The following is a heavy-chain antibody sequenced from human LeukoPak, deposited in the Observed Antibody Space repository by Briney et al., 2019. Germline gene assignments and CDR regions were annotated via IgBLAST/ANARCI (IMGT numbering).Heavy chain of an antibody. CDR1: GFTFSSYE. D-gene: IGHD6-19*01. Sequence: GGSLRLSCAASGFTFSSYEMNWVRQAPGKGLEWVSYISSSGSTIYYADSVKGRFTISRDNSKNTLYLQMNSLRAEDTAVYYCAKAPIRGSSGWQPYYFDYWGQGTLVTVSS. V-gene: IGHV3-48*03. CDR2: ISSSGSTI. J-gene: IGHJ4*02. CDR3: AKAPIRGSSGWQPYYFDY.